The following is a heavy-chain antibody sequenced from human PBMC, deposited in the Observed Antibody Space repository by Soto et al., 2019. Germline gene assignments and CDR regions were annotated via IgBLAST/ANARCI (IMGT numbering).Heavy chain of an antibody. CDR1: GFTFSSYW. V-gene: IGHV3-74*01. Sequence: GGSLRLSCAASGFTFSSYWMHWVRQAPGKGLVWVSRINSDGSSTSYADSVKGRFTISRDNAKNTLYLQMNSLRAEDTAVYYCASGSSGWSPFDYWGQGTLVTVPQ. CDR2: INSDGSST. D-gene: IGHD6-19*01. CDR3: ASGSSGWSPFDY. J-gene: IGHJ4*02.